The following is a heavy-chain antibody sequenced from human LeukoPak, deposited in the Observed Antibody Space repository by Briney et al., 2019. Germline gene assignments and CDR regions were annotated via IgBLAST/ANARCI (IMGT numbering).Heavy chain of an antibody. CDR2: INPNGGGT. CDR3: ARDPRPTCYYDSSQPDY. CDR1: GYTFTGYY. V-gene: IGHV1-2*02. Sequence: ASVKVSCKASGYTFTGYYMHWVRQAPGQGLEWMGWINPNGGGTNYAQKFQGRVTMTRDTSISTAYMELSRLRSDDTAVYYCARDPRPTCYYDSSQPDYWGQGTLVTVSS. D-gene: IGHD3-22*01. J-gene: IGHJ4*02.